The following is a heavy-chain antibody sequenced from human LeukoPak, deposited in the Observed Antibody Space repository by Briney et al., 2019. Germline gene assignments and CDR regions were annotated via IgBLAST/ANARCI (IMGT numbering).Heavy chain of an antibody. CDR1: GGTFSSYT. CDR2: IIPILGIA. V-gene: IGHV1-69*02. J-gene: IGHJ6*02. D-gene: IGHD4-17*01. CDR3: ARADYGDYVIPYYYYGMDV. Sequence: ASVKVSCKASGGTFSSYTISWVRQAPGQGLEWMGRIIPILGIANYAQKFQGRVTITADKSTSTAYMELSSLRSEDTTVYYCARADYGDYVIPYYYYGMDVWGQGTTVTVSS.